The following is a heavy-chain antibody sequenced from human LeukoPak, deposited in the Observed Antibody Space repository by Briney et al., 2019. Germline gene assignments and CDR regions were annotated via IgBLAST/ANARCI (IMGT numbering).Heavy chain of an antibody. CDR3: ARDTSSGYDYDFDY. CDR2: ISWNSGSI. Sequence: GGSLRLSCAASGFTFDDYAMHWVRQAPGKGLEWVSGISWNSGSIGYADSVKGRFTISRDNAKNSLYLQMNSLRAEDTAVYYCARDTSSGYDYDFDYWGQGTLVTVSS. J-gene: IGHJ4*02. CDR1: GFTFDDYA. V-gene: IGHV3-9*01. D-gene: IGHD5-12*01.